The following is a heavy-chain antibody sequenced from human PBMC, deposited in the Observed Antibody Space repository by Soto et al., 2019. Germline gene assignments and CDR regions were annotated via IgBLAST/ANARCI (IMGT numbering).Heavy chain of an antibody. V-gene: IGHV4-39*01. Sequence: QLQLQESGPGLVKPSETLSHTCTVSGGSISSSSYYWGWIRQPPGKGLEWIGSIYYSGSTYYNPSRKSRVTISVDTSKNQFSLKLSSVTAADTAVYYCARHTPAISISDHWGQGTLVTVSS. J-gene: IGHJ4*02. D-gene: IGHD2-15*01. CDR2: IYYSGST. CDR3: ARHTPAISISDH. CDR1: GGSISSSSYY.